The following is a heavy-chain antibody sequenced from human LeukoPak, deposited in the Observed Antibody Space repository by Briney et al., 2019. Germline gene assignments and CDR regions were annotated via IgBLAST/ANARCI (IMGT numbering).Heavy chain of an antibody. CDR2: INSANGNT. CDR3: ARDGRFIVADYYYGMDV. J-gene: IGHJ6*02. Sequence: ASVKVSCKASGYTFANYAMHWVRQAPGQSLEWMGWINSANGNTKYSQKFQSRVTITRDTFASTAYMELSSLRSEDTAVYYCARDGRFIVADYYYGMDVWGQGTTVTVSS. V-gene: IGHV1-3*04. CDR1: GYTFANYA. D-gene: IGHD1-26*01.